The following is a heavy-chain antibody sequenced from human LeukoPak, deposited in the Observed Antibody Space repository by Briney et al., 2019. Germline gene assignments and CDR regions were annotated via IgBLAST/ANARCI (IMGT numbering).Heavy chain of an antibody. CDR2: INPNTGAT. Sequence: ASVKVSCKASGYTFTGYYMFWVRQAPGQGLEWMGWINPNTGATKYAQNFQGGVTLTRDTSIRTTFMELSSPRSDDTAFYYCARDERFCNGDNHYPDLGYWGQGTLVTVSS. CDR3: ARDERFCNGDNHYPDLGY. J-gene: IGHJ4*02. D-gene: IGHD2-15*01. V-gene: IGHV1-2*02. CDR1: GYTFTGYY.